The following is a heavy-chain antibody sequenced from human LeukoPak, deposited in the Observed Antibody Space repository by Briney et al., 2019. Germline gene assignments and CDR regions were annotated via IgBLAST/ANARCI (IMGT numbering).Heavy chain of an antibody. Sequence: PSETLSLTCTVSGGSISSYYWSWIRQPPGKGLEWIGYIYYSGSTNYNPSLKSRVTISVDTSKNQFSLKLSSVTAADTAVYYCARARSSPELEDYFDYWGQGTLVTVSS. D-gene: IGHD3-10*01. J-gene: IGHJ4*02. V-gene: IGHV4-59*01. CDR1: GGSISSYY. CDR3: ARARSSPELEDYFDY. CDR2: IYYSGST.